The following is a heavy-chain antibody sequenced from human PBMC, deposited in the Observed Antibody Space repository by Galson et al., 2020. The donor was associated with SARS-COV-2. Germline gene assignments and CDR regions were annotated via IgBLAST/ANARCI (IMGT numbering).Heavy chain of an antibody. D-gene: IGHD3-22*01. CDR1: GFTFSNYW. CDR2: INGYGRRR. J-gene: IGHJ6*02. CDR3: ANQEFYYGSIGYEESEDGMDV. Sequence: GGSLRLSCAASGFTFSNYWMHWVRQAPGKGLVWVSRINGYGRRRTYADSVKGRFTISRDSAKNTLSLQMNSLRAEDTAVYYCANQEFYYGSIGYEESEDGMDVWGQGTTVTVSS. V-gene: IGHV3-74*01.